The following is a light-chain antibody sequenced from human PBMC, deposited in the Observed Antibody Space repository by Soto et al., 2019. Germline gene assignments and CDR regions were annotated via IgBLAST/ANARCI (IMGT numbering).Light chain of an antibody. V-gene: IGKV1-12*01. CDR1: QDISSW. Sequence: DIQMTQSPSSVSASVGDRVTITCRASQDISSWVAWYQQKPGKAPKLLISAASSLQSGVPRRLSGSGSGTDFTLVISSLQAEDFATYFCQQGDSFTFTFGAGTEVDIX. J-gene: IGKJ3*01. CDR2: AAS. CDR3: QQGDSFTFT.